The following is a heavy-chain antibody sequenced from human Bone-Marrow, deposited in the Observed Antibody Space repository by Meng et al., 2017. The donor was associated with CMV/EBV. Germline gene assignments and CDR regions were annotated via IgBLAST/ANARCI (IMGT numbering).Heavy chain of an antibody. J-gene: IGHJ5*02. Sequence: GGSLRLSCAASGFTFSSYSMNWVRQAPGKGLEWVSSISSSSSYIYYADSVKGRFTISRDNAKNSLYLQMNSLRAEDTAVYYCAREYYDFWSGYSGGWFDPWGQGTLVTVSS. CDR2: ISSSSSYI. V-gene: IGHV3-21*04. CDR1: GFTFSSYS. D-gene: IGHD3-3*01. CDR3: AREYYDFWSGYSGGWFDP.